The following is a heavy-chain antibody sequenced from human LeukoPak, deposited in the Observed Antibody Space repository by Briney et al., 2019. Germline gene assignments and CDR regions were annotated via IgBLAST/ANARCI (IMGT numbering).Heavy chain of an antibody. D-gene: IGHD1-26*01. V-gene: IGHV3-21*01. J-gene: IGHJ4*02. Sequence: GGSLRLCCAASGFTFSSYSMNWVRQATGKGLEWVSSISSSSSYIYYADSVKGRFTISRDNAKNSLYLQMNSLRAEDTAVYYCAREAGIVGATGDYWGQGTLVTVSS. CDR3: AREAGIVGATGDY. CDR1: GFTFSSYS. CDR2: ISSSSSYI.